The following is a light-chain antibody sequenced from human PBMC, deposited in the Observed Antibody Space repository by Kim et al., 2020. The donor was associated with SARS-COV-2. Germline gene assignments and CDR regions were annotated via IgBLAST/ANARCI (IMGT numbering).Light chain of an antibody. V-gene: IGLV2-14*01. CDR1: SSDAGGYEF. Sequence: QSALTQPASVSASPGQPITISCTGTSSDAGGYEFVSWYQQQPGKAPRLVIYEVRKRSAGVSNRFSGSKSGDTASLTISGLQSGNEADYYCSSYTMSSTWVFGGGTQLTVL. CDR2: EVR. J-gene: IGLJ3*02. CDR3: SSYTMSSTWV.